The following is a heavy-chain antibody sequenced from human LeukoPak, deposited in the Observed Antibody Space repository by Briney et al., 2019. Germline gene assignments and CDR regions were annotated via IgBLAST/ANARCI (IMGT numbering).Heavy chain of an antibody. D-gene: IGHD3-22*01. CDR3: ARVRPPDTYYYDSSRTYDAFDI. CDR2: IIPIFGTA. J-gene: IGHJ3*02. Sequence: SVKVSCKASGGTFSSYAISWVRQAPGQGLEWMGGIIPIFGTANCAQKFQGRVTITADESTSTAYMELSSLRSEDTAVYYCARVRPPDTYYYDSSRTYDAFDIWGQGTMVTVSS. V-gene: IGHV1-69*13. CDR1: GGTFSSYA.